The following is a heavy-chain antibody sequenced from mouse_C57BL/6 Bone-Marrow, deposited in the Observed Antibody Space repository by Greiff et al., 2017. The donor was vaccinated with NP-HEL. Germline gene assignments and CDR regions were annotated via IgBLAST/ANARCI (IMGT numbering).Heavy chain of an antibody. CDR2: IWSGGST. V-gene: IGHV2-2*01. CDR1: GFSLTSYG. CDR3: ARNVRDYDAPYAMDY. D-gene: IGHD2-4*01. J-gene: IGHJ4*01. Sequence: VQLQESGPGLVQPSQSLSITCTVSGFSLTSYGVHWVRQSPGKGLEWLGVIWSGGSTDYNAAVISRLSISKDNSKSQVFFKMNSLRADDTAIYYCARNVRDYDAPYAMDYWGQGTSVTVSS.